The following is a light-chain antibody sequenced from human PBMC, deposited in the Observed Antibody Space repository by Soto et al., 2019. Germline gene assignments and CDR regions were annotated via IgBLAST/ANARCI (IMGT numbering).Light chain of an antibody. Sequence: DMQIATSPSTPTESVRIRVIISYRASQSISPWLAWHQQKPGKHPKLLISKASSLESGVPSRFSGSGSGTEFTLTISSLQPDDFATYYCKQYNSFRAFGQGNKV. CDR3: KQYNSFRA. V-gene: IGKV1-5*03. CDR2: KAS. CDR1: QSISPW. J-gene: IGKJ1*01.